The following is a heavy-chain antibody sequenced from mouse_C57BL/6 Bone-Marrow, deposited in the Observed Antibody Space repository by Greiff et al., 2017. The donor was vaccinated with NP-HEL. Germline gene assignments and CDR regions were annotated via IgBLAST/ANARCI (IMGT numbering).Heavy chain of an antibody. J-gene: IGHJ2*01. V-gene: IGHV7-3*01. D-gene: IGHD1-1*01. CDR2: IRNKANGYTT. CDR3: ARYGSSLSDY. CDR1: GFTFTDYY. Sequence: EVQLQESGGGLVQPGGSLSLSCAASGFTFTDYYMSWVRQPPGKALEWLGFIRNKANGYTTEYSASVKGRFTISRDNSQSILYLQMNALRAEDSATYYCARYGSSLSDYWGQGTTLTVSS.